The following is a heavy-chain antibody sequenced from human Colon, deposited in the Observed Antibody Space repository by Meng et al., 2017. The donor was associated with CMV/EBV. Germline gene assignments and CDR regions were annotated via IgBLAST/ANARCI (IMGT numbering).Heavy chain of an antibody. J-gene: IGHJ4*02. V-gene: IGHV4-39*07. CDR1: GGSISSSTYY. CDR2: IYYSGYP. CDR3: ATDYGDYYFDR. D-gene: IGHD4-17*01. Sequence: QQQKSSPGLVKPSETLSLSCTVSGGSISSSTYYWGWLRPTPGKGLEWIGNIYYSGYPYYNPSLKSRLTISVDTSKNQFSLKLTSVTAADTAVYYCATDYGDYYFDRWGQGTLVTVSS.